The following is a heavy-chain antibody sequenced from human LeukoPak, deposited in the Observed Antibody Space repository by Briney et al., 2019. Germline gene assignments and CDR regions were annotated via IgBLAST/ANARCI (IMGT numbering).Heavy chain of an antibody. CDR1: DFTVSGNY. CDR2: IYSGGST. D-gene: IGHD1-26*01. CDR3: ARGGRWDYYFDP. Sequence: PGGSLRLSCAASDFTVSGNYMTWVRQAPGKGLECVSVIYSGGSTLYADSVKGRFSISRDNYRNTLNLQMNSLRVEDTGVYYCARGGRWDYYFDPWGRGTLVTVSS. V-gene: IGHV3-53*01. J-gene: IGHJ2*01.